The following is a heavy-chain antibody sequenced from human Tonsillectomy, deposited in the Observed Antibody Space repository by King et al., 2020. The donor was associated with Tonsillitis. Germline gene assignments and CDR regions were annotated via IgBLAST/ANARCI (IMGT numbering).Heavy chain of an antibody. CDR2: ISGSGYST. V-gene: IGHV3-23*04. CDR1: GFTFSSYA. CDR3: AKDKDYGSGRNAFDV. Sequence: VQLVESGGGLVQPGGSLRLSCAASGFTFSSYAMSWVRQAPGKGLEWVSAISGSGYSTYYADSVKGRLTISRDNSKNTLYLQMNSLRDEDTALYYCAKDKDYGSGRNAFDVWGQGTMVTVSS. D-gene: IGHD3-10*01. J-gene: IGHJ3*01.